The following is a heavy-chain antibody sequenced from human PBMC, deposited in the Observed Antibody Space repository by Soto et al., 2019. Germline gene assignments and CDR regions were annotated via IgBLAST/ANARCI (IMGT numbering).Heavy chain of an antibody. CDR3: ARWCSRCWFDP. Sequence: ASVKVSCKASGYSFTSYGISWVRQAPGQGLERMGWISAYNGNTNYAQKLQGRVTMTTDTSTSTAYMELRSLRSDDTAVYYCARWCSRCWFDPWGQGTLVTVSS. CDR1: GYSFTSYG. CDR2: ISAYNGNT. D-gene: IGHD2-2*01. V-gene: IGHV1-18*01. J-gene: IGHJ5*02.